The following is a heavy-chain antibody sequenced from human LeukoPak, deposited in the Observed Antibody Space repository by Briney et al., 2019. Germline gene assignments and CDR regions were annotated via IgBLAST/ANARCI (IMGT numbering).Heavy chain of an antibody. V-gene: IGHV3-9*01. CDR1: GFTFDDYA. Sequence: PGGSLRLSCAASGFTFDDYAMHWVRQAPGKGLEWVSGISWNSGSIGYADSVKGRFTISRDNAKNSLYLQMNSLRAEDTALYYCVGTTPRPGVVIEHYFDYWGQGTLVTVSS. J-gene: IGHJ4*02. CDR3: VGTTPRPGVVIEHYFDY. D-gene: IGHD3-3*01. CDR2: ISWNSGSI.